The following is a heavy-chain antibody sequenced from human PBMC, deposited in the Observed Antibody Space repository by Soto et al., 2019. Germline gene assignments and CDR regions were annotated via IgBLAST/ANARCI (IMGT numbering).Heavy chain of an antibody. CDR1: GGTFSSYA. V-gene: IGHV1-69*12. J-gene: IGHJ6*02. D-gene: IGHD5-18*01. CDR3: ARGAGGYSYGLLYYYYGMDV. Sequence: QVQLVQSGAEVKKPGSSVKVSCKASGGTFSSYAISWVRQAPGQGLEWMGGIIPIFGTANYAQKFQGRVTITADESTSTAYMELSSLRSEDTAVYYCARGAGGYSYGLLYYYYGMDVWGQGTTVTVSS. CDR2: IIPIFGTA.